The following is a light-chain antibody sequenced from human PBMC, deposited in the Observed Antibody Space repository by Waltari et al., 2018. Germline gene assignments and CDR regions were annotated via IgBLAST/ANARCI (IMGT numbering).Light chain of an antibody. J-gene: IGKJ2*01. V-gene: IGKV3-15*01. Sequence: EVVLKQSTATLSVSPGEGPTLSCRASQSVSRNLAWYQQKPGQAPRLVMYGASTRATGTPARFSGSGSGTEFTLTISSLQSEDFAVYYCQQYHNWPYTFGQGTKLEIK. CDR2: GAS. CDR3: QQYHNWPYT. CDR1: QSVSRN.